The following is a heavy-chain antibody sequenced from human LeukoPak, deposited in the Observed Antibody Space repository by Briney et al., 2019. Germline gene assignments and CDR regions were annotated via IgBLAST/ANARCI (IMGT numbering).Heavy chain of an antibody. Sequence: PSQTLSLTCTVSGGSISSYYWSWIRQPPGKGLEWIGYIYYSGSTNYNPSLKSRVTISVHPSKNQFSLQLSSVTAADTAGYYGASAGVGATDHAFDIWGQGTMVSVSS. CDR2: IYYSGST. D-gene: IGHD1-26*01. CDR1: GGSISSYY. J-gene: IGHJ3*02. CDR3: ASAGVGATDHAFDI. V-gene: IGHV4-59*01.